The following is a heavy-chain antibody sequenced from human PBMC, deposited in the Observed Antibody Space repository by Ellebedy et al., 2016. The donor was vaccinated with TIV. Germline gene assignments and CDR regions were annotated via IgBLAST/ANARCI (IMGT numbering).Heavy chain of an antibody. D-gene: IGHD5-18*01. CDR1: GYTFTSYG. V-gene: IGHV1-18*01. CDR3: ARVASGIQLPGSFDY. CDR2: ISAYNGNT. J-gene: IGHJ4*02. Sequence: ASVKVSCKASGYTFTSYGISWVRQAPGQGLEWMGWISAYNGNTNYAKKLQGRVTMTTDTSTSTAYMELRSLRSDDTAVYYCARVASGIQLPGSFDYWGQGTLVTVSS.